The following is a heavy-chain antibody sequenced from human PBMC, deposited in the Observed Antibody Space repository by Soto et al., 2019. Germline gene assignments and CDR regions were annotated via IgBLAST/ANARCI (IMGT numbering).Heavy chain of an antibody. J-gene: IGHJ4*02. CDR3: ARTRRDGDYFGDFDY. CDR1: GYTFTSYY. CDR2: INPSGGYT. D-gene: IGHD4-17*01. Sequence: GASVKVSCKASGYTFTSYYMNWVRQAPGQGLEWLGIINPSGGYTNYAQKLQGRVTMTTDTSTSTAYMELRSLRSDDTAVYYCARTRRDGDYFGDFDYWGQGTLVTVSS. V-gene: IGHV1-46*01.